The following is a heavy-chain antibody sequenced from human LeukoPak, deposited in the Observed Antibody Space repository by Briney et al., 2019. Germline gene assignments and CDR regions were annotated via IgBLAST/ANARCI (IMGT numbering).Heavy chain of an antibody. CDR3: ARIRIAAAGLESWYFDL. D-gene: IGHD6-13*01. CDR2: IYYSGST. Sequence: SETLSLTCTVSGGSISSSSYYRGWIRQPPGKGLEWIGSIYYSGSTYYNPSLKSRVTISVDTSKNQFSLKLSSVTAADTAVYYCARIRIAAAGLESWYFDLWGRGTLVTVSS. J-gene: IGHJ2*01. V-gene: IGHV4-39*07. CDR1: GGSISSSSYY.